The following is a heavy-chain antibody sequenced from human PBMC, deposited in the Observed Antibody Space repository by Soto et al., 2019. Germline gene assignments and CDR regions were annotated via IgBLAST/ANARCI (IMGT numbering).Heavy chain of an antibody. V-gene: IGHV4-34*01. J-gene: IGHJ4*02. Sequence: SETLSLTCAVYGGSFSGYYRSWIRQPPGKGLEWIGEINHSGSTNYNPSLKSRVTISVDTSKNQFSLKLSSVTAADTAVYYCARVPDYGDLYFDYWGQGTLVTVSA. CDR3: ARVPDYGDLYFDY. CDR1: GGSFSGYY. CDR2: INHSGST. D-gene: IGHD4-17*01.